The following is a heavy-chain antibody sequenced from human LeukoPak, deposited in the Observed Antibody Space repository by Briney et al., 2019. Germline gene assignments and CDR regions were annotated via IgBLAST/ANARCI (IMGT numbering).Heavy chain of an antibody. J-gene: IGHJ4*02. Sequence: ASVKVSCKASGYTFTSYAMHWVRQAPGQRLEWMGWINAGNGNTKYSQKFQGRVTITRDTSASTAYMELSSLRSEDTAVYYCARDLSLMVRGSHFDYWGQGTLVTVSS. V-gene: IGHV1-3*01. CDR2: INAGNGNT. CDR1: GYTFTSYA. CDR3: ARDLSLMVRGSHFDY. D-gene: IGHD3-10*01.